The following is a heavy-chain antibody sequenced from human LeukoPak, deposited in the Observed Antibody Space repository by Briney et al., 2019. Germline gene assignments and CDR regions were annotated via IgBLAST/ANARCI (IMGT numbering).Heavy chain of an antibody. Sequence: GGSLRLSCAASGFNFGDYGMSWVRQPPGKGLEWVSGISGNGDNTAYADSVKGRFTISRDNAKKSLYLEISRLRADDTAVYYCARDPGYSSFDLWGQGTQVTVSS. D-gene: IGHD5-12*01. CDR3: ARDPGYSSFDL. J-gene: IGHJ4*02. CDR2: ISGNGDNT. V-gene: IGHV3-20*04. CDR1: GFNFGDYG.